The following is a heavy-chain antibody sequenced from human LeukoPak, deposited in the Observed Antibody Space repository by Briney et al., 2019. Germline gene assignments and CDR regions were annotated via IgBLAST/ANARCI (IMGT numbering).Heavy chain of an antibody. CDR3: ARTNREGATSFDY. V-gene: IGHV4-59*01. CDR2: IYYSGST. D-gene: IGHD1-26*01. Sequence: SETLSLTCTVSGGSISSYYWSWIRQPPGKGLEWIGYIYYSGSTNYNPSLKSRVTISVDTSKNQFSLKLSSVTAADTAVYYCARTNREGATSFDYWGQGTLVTVSS. CDR1: GGSISSYY. J-gene: IGHJ4*02.